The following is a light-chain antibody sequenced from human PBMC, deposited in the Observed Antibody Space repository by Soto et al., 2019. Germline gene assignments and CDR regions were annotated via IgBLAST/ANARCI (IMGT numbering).Light chain of an antibody. J-gene: IGLJ1*01. CDR2: DVN. V-gene: IGLV2-14*03. Sequence: QSVLTQPVSVSGSPGQSITISRTGASTDVDGYDYVSWYQQHPGQAPKLMIYDVNNRPSGVSYRFSGSKSGDTASLTISGLQAEDDADYYCSSYTSSAPFYVFGTGTKVTVL. CDR1: STDVDGYDY. CDR3: SSYTSSAPFYV.